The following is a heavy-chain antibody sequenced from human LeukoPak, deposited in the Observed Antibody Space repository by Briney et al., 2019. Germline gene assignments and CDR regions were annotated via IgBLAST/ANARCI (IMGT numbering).Heavy chain of an antibody. J-gene: IGHJ4*02. D-gene: IGHD3-3*01. CDR3: ARGGGGSFWSGYWSLDY. CDR1: GYTFTGYY. Sequence: ASVKVSCKASGYTFTGYYMHWVRQAPGQGLEWMGWINPNSGGTNYAQKFQGRVTMTRDTSISTAYMELSRLRSGDTAVYYCARGGGGSFWSGYWSLDYWGQGTLVTVSS. V-gene: IGHV1-2*02. CDR2: INPNSGGT.